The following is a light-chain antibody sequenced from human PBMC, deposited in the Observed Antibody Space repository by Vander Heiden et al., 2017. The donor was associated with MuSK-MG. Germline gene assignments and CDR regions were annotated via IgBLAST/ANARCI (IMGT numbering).Light chain of an antibody. J-gene: IGKJ2*01. V-gene: IGKV1-17*03. Sequence: DIQMTQSPPAMSASVGDRVTITCRASQDISSYLGWFQQKPGKAPKRLIYAASVLQSGVPSRFSGGGSGTEFTLTITSLQPEDSATYYCGQHNNYPTTFGQGTRLEIK. CDR3: GQHNNYPTT. CDR1: QDISSY. CDR2: AAS.